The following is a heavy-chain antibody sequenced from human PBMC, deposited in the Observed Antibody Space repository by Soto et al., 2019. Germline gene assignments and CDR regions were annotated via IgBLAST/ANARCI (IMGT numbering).Heavy chain of an antibody. D-gene: IGHD1-7*01. CDR2: IKQDGSAK. CDR1: GFTFSSYW. CDR3: AKSEDNWNSLSMDV. J-gene: IGHJ6*02. Sequence: GGSLRLSCAASGFTFSSYWMSWVRQAPGKGLEWVANIKQDGSAKYYVDSVKGRFTISRDNAKNSLYLQMNSLRAEDTAVYYCAKSEDNWNSLSMDVWGQGTTVTVSS. V-gene: IGHV3-7*05.